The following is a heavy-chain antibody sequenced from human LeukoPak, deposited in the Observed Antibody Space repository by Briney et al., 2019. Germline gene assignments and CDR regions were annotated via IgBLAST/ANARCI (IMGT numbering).Heavy chain of an antibody. V-gene: IGHV3-15*01. CDR1: GFTFRNAW. CDR3: ATGAIGWTEDY. Sequence: GGSLRLSCAASGFTFRNAWMIWVRQAPGKGLEWVGRIKSKADGGITDYAGAVKGRFTTSRDDSKNTLYLQMNSLKTEDTAVYYCATGAIGWTEDYWGQGTLVTVSS. CDR2: IKSKADGGIT. D-gene: IGHD3/OR15-3a*01. J-gene: IGHJ4*02.